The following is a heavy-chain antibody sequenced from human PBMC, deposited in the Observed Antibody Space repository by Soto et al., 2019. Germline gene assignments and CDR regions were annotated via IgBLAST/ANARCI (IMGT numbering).Heavy chain of an antibody. D-gene: IGHD3-22*01. V-gene: IGHV3-15*01. J-gene: IGHJ4*02. Sequence: EEQLVESGGGLVQPGGSLRLSCAASGFSFRDAWMSWVRQAPGKGLEWVGRLKSKASGGTVDNAAPVKGRFIISRDDSKNTLFLQMNSLKTEDTAVYYCVWDRSGYHRFDNWGQGTLVTVSS. CDR1: GFSFRDAW. CDR3: VWDRSGYHRFDN. CDR2: LKSKASGGTV.